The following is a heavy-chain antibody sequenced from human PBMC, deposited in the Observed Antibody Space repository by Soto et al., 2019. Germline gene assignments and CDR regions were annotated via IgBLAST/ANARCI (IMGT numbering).Heavy chain of an antibody. CDR3: TIGSWSGEVFDI. V-gene: IGHV1-69*02. D-gene: IGHD1-1*01. CDR2: IIPMLGIA. CDR1: GGTFSTYS. Sequence: QVQLVQSGAEVKKPGSSVKVACKDSGGTFSTYSTFWVRQSPGQGLEWMGRIIPMLGIANHAQRFQDRVTITADKSTATAHMELSSLRSEDTALYYYTIGSWSGEVFDIWGQGTMVTVSS. J-gene: IGHJ3*02.